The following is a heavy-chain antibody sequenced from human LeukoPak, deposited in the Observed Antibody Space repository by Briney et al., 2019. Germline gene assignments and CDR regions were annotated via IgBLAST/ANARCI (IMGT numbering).Heavy chain of an antibody. CDR1: GFTFDDYG. V-gene: IGHV3-23*01. CDR2: ISGSGGST. CDR3: AKDGIAVAGYFDY. Sequence: GGSLRLSCAASGFTFDDYGMSWVRQAPGKGLEWVSAISGSGGSTYYADSVKGRFTISRDNSKNTLYLQMNSLRAEDTAVYYCAKDGIAVAGYFDYWGQGTLVTVSS. D-gene: IGHD6-19*01. J-gene: IGHJ4*02.